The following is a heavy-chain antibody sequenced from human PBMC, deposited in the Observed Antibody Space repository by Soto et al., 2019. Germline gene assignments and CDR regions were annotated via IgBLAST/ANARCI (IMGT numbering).Heavy chain of an antibody. D-gene: IGHD6-19*01. Sequence: PSETLSLTCTVSGGSVSSGSYYWSWIRQPPGKGLEWIGYIYYSGSTNYNPSLKSRVTISVDTSNNQFSLNLSSVTAADTAVYYCARDRDGTGWVFDYWGQGTLVTVSS. CDR3: ARDRDGTGWVFDY. V-gene: IGHV4-61*01. CDR1: GGSVSSGSYY. J-gene: IGHJ4*02. CDR2: IYYSGST.